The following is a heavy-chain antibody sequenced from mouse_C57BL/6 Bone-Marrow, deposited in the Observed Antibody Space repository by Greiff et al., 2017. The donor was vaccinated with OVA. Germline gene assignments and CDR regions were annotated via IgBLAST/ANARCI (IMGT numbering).Heavy chain of an antibody. Sequence: VQLKESGGDLVKPGGSLKLSCAASGFTFSSYGMSWVRQTPDKRLEWVATISSGGSYTYYPDSVKGRFTISRDNAKNTLYLQMSSLKSEDTAMYYCARQGYYDDYWGQGTTLTVSS. CDR3: ARQGYYDDY. J-gene: IGHJ2*01. CDR2: ISSGGSYT. CDR1: GFTFSSYG. V-gene: IGHV5-6*01. D-gene: IGHD2-3*01.